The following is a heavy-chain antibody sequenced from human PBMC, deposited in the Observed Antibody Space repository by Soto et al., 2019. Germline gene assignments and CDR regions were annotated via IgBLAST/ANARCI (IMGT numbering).Heavy chain of an antibody. CDR1: GFTFSSYW. V-gene: IGHV3-74*01. J-gene: IGHJ2*01. D-gene: IGHD4-17*01. Sequence: EVQLVESGGGLVQPGGSLRLSCAASGFTFSSYWMHWVRQAPGKGLVWVSRINSDGSSTSYADSVKGRFTISRDNAKKTLYLQMNSLIAEDTALYYCARDPIYNGDYSRLDLWGRGTLVTVSS. CDR2: INSDGSST. CDR3: ARDPIYNGDYSRLDL.